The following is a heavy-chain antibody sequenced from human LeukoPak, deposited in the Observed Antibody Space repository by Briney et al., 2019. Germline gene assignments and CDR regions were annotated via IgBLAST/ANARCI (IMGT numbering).Heavy chain of an antibody. J-gene: IGHJ5*02. V-gene: IGHV1-2*02. CDR1: GYTFTTSD. CDR3: ATIRYFDWLLYS. Sequence: ASVKVSCKASGYTFTTSDITWVRQAPGQGLEWMGWINPNSGGTNYAQKFQGRVTMTRDTSISTAYMELSRLRSDDTAVYYCATIRYFDWLLYSWGQGTLVTVSS. D-gene: IGHD3-9*01. CDR2: INPNSGGT.